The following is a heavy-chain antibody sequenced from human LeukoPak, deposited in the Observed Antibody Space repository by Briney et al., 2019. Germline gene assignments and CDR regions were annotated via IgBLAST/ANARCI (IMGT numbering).Heavy chain of an antibody. CDR3: ARTPIVVGSGWYFGAFDI. CDR2: ISCDGSNK. J-gene: IGHJ3*02. CDR1: GFTFSSYA. V-gene: IGHV3-30*04. Sequence: GGSLRLSCAASGFTFSSYAMHWVRQAPGKGLEWVAVISCDGSNKYYADSVKGRFTISRDNSKNTLYLQMNSLRAEDTAVYYCARTPIVVGSGWYFGAFDIWGQGTMVTVSS. D-gene: IGHD6-19*01.